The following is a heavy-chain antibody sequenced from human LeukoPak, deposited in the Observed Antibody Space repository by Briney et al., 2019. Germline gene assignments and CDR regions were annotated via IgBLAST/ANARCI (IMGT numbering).Heavy chain of an antibody. Sequence: ASVKVSCKASGYTFTSYAMNWVRQAPGQGLEWMGWINTNTGNPTYAQGFTGRFVFSLDTSVSTAYLQISSLKAEDTAVYYCARDPPSFWSIETRDGDYWGQGTLVTVSS. V-gene: IGHV7-4-1*02. CDR1: GYTFTSYA. D-gene: IGHD3-3*01. J-gene: IGHJ4*02. CDR3: ARDPPSFWSIETRDGDY. CDR2: INTNTGNP.